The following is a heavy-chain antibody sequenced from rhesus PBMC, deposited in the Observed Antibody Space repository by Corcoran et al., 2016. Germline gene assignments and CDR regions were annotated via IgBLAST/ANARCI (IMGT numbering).Heavy chain of an antibody. CDR1: GGSISGNEF. D-gene: IGHD6-25*01. J-gene: IGHJ4*01. CDR3: ARDVYSGYSGDY. CDR2: IYGNSEST. V-gene: IGHV4S9*01. Sequence: QLQLQESGPVLVKPSETLSLTCACSGGSISGNEFRNWIRQPPRKGLEWIGNIYGNSESTNYNPSLRSRVTISKDTSKNQFSLKLTSVTAADTAVYYCARDVYSGYSGDYGCQGVLVTVSS.